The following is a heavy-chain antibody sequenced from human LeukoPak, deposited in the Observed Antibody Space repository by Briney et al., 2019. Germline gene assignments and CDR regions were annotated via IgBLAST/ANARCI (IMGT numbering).Heavy chain of an antibody. CDR3: ARVAIFGVGSDAFDI. V-gene: IGHV3-7*01. D-gene: IGHD3-3*01. CDR1: GFTFSSFW. J-gene: IGHJ3*02. CDR2: MKPDGSGK. Sequence: GGSLRLSCAASGFTFSSFWMNWVRQAPGMGLEWVANMKPDGSGKYFVDSVKGRFTISRDNAKNSVYLHMTSLRAEDTAVYYCARVAIFGVGSDAFDIWGQGTMVTVSS.